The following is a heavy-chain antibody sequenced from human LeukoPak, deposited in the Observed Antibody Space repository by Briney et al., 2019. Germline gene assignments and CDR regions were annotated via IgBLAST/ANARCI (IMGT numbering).Heavy chain of an antibody. CDR1: GFTFDDYG. V-gene: IGHV3-48*01. CDR2: ISSSSSTI. D-gene: IGHD3-3*01. CDR3: ARVSDFWSGYTHDY. Sequence: GGSLRLSCAASGFTFDDYGMNWVRQAPGKGLEWVSYISSSSSTIYYADSVKGRFTISRDNAKNSLYLQMNSLRAEDTAVYYCARVSDFWSGYTHDYWGQGTLVTVSS. J-gene: IGHJ4*02.